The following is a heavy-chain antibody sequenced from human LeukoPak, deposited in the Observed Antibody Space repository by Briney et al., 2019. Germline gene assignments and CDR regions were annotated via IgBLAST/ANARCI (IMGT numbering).Heavy chain of an antibody. CDR1: GFTFSRSW. Sequence: PGGSLRLSCAASGFTFSRSWMHWVRQAPGKGLVWVSRINDDGSTTSYADSVKGRFTISRDNSKNTLYLQMNSLRAEDTAVYYCAKSRRGYSFGPNYYYYYMDVWGKGTTVTISS. V-gene: IGHV3-74*01. J-gene: IGHJ6*03. CDR2: INDDGSTT. D-gene: IGHD5-18*01. CDR3: AKSRRGYSFGPNYYYYYMDV.